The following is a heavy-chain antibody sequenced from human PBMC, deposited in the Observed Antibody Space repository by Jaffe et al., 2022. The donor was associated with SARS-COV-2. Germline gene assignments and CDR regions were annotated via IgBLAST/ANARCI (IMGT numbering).Heavy chain of an antibody. D-gene: IGHD7-27*01. CDR3: ARRAGDYPHNWFDP. Sequence: QLQLQESGPGLVKPSETLSLTCTVSGGSISSNNYYWGWIRQPPGKGLEWIASIYYSGTTNYNPSLKSRVTISVDTSKSQFSLKLSSVTAADTAVYYCARRAGDYPHNWFDPWGQGTLVTVSS. CDR2: IYYSGTT. CDR1: GGSISSNNYY. J-gene: IGHJ5*02. V-gene: IGHV4-39*01.